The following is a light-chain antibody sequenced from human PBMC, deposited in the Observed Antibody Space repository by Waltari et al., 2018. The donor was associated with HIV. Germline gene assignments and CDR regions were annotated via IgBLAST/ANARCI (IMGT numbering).Light chain of an antibody. J-gene: IGKJ4*01. Sequence: DIQMTQSPSSLSASVGDRVTITCQASQDISNYLNWYQQKPGKAPKVLIYDASTLETGVPSRFRGSGSGTDFTFTITSLQPEDFATYYCQQHDNFPLTFGGGTKVDIK. CDR3: QQHDNFPLT. V-gene: IGKV1-33*01. CDR2: DAS. CDR1: QDISNY.